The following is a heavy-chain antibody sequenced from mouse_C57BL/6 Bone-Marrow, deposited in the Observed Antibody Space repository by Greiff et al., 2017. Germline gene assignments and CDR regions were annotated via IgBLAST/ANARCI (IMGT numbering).Heavy chain of an antibody. Sequence: QVQLQQPGAELVKPGASVKVSCKASGYTFTSYWMHWVKQRPGQGLEWIGRIHPSDSDTNYNQKFKGKATLTVDKSSSTAYMQLSILTSEDSAVYYCAIHYYGSSLFDYWGQGTTLTVSS. D-gene: IGHD1-1*01. V-gene: IGHV1-74*01. CDR3: AIHYYGSSLFDY. J-gene: IGHJ2*01. CDR2: IHPSDSDT. CDR1: GYTFTSYW.